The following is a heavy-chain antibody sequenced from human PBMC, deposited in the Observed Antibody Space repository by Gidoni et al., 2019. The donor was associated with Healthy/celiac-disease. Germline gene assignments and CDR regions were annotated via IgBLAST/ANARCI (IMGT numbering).Heavy chain of an antibody. CDR3: ARFSLGYYYY. V-gene: IGHV2-26*01. CDR2: IFSNARN. CDR1: GFSHSHARMG. Sequence: LTFTFSGFSHSHARMGVSWIRQPPGKALEWLAHIFSNARNSYSKSLKSRLTISKEPSKSQVVLTMTNMDPVDTATYYCARFSLGYYYYWGQGTLVTVSS. J-gene: IGHJ4*02. D-gene: IGHD3-22*01.